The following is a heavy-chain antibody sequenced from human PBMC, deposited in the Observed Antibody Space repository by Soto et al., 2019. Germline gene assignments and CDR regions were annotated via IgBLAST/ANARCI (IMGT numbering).Heavy chain of an antibody. J-gene: IGHJ6*02. V-gene: IGHV3-23*01. D-gene: IGHD3-3*01. Sequence: GGSLRLSCAASGFTFSSYAMSWVRQAPGKGLEWVSAISGSGGSTYYADSVKGRFTISRDNSKNTLYLQMNSLRAEDTAVYYCAKRRGGFGVVIQPLWPGGMDVWGQGTTVTVSS. CDR1: GFTFSSYA. CDR2: ISGSGGST. CDR3: AKRRGGFGVVIQPLWPGGMDV.